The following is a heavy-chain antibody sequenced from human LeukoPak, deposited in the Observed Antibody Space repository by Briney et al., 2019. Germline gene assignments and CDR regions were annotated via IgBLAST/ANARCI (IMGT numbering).Heavy chain of an antibody. D-gene: IGHD2-2*01. V-gene: IGHV3-23*01. CDR2: ISGSGGST. Sequence: SGGSLRLSCAASGFTFSSYWMSWVRQAPGKGLEWVSAISGSGGSTYYADSVKGRFTISRDNSKNTLYLQMNSLRAEDTAVYYCAKDDIVVVPAAIFDYWGQGTLVTVSS. CDR1: GFTFSSYW. CDR3: AKDDIVVVPAAIFDY. J-gene: IGHJ4*02.